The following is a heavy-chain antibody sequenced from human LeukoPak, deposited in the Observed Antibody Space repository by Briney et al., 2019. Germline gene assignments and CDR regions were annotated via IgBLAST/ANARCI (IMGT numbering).Heavy chain of an antibody. V-gene: IGHV3-11*06. CDR1: GLNFSDYY. Sequence: GGSLRLSCAASGLNFSDYYMSWIRQAPGKGLEWVSYISSSSSYINYADSVKGRFTISRDNSKNTLYLQMNSLRAEDTAVYYCARAESTWYSGLDYWGQGTMVTVSS. CDR2: ISSSSSYI. D-gene: IGHD6-13*01. J-gene: IGHJ4*02. CDR3: ARAESTWYSGLDY.